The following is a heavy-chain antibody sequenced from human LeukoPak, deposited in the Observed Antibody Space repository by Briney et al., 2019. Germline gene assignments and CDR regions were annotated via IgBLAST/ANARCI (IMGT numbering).Heavy chain of an antibody. CDR2: ISGSGGST. Sequence: GGSLRLSCAASGFTFSSYAMSWVRQAPGKGLEWASAISGSGGSTYYADSVKGRFTISRDNSKNTLYLQMNSLRAEDTAVYYCAKDRSQSKYSSSPFDYWGQGTLVTVSS. V-gene: IGHV3-23*01. CDR1: GFTFSSYA. CDR3: AKDRSQSKYSSSPFDY. J-gene: IGHJ4*02. D-gene: IGHD6-6*01.